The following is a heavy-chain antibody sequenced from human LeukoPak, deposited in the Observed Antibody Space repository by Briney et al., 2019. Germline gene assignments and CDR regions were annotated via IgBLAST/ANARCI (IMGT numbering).Heavy chain of an antibody. CDR3: AVVASHIVVVPAAMDY. V-gene: IGHV4-4*07. Sequence: SETLSLTCTVSGDPISSYYWSWVRQPAGKGLEWIGRIHPSGSTNYNPSLKSRVTISLDTSKNQFSLKLSSVTAADTAVYFCAVVASHIVVVPAAMDYWGQGTLVTVSS. J-gene: IGHJ4*02. D-gene: IGHD2-2*01. CDR2: IHPSGST. CDR1: GDPISSYY.